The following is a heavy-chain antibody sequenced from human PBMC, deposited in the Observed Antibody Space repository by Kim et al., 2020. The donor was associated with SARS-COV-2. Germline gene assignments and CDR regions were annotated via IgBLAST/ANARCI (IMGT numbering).Heavy chain of an antibody. Sequence: GGSLRLSCAASGFTFSSYGMHWVRQAPGKGLEWVAVISYDGSNKYYADSVKGRFTISRDNSKNTLYLQMNSLRAEDTAVYYCAREGGVYCSGGSCYFFDYWGQGTLVTVSS. CDR2: ISYDGSNK. CDR3: AREGGVYCSGGSCYFFDY. CDR1: GFTFSSYG. V-gene: IGHV3-33*05. J-gene: IGHJ4*02. D-gene: IGHD2-15*01.